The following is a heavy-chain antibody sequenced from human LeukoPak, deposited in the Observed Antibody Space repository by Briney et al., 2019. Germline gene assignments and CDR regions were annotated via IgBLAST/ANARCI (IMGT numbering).Heavy chain of an antibody. D-gene: IGHD3-3*01. J-gene: IGHJ5*02. Sequence: SVKVSCKASGGISSNFAIHWVRQAPGQGLEWMGQLTGLFATAHYAQKFQGRVTITTDESTGAAYMELSSLRSEDTAVYYCARVGVIISHNWFDPWGQGTLVTVSS. CDR1: GGISSNFA. V-gene: IGHV1-69*05. CDR3: ARVGVIISHNWFDP. CDR2: LTGLFATA.